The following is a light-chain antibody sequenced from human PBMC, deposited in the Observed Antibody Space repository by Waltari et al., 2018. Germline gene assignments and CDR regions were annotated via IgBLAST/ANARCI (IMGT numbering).Light chain of an antibody. J-gene: IGLJ2*01. CDR3: AVWDNSLNGVV. CDR2: GDN. CDR1: SSNIGRNP. V-gene: IGLV1-44*01. Sequence: QSVLTQPPSASGTPGQRVTISCSGSSSNIGRNPVNWYQQLPGTAPSLLIYGDNRRPSGVPDRFSGSKSGTSASLAISGLQSEDEVDFYCAVWDNSLNGVVFGGGTKLTVL.